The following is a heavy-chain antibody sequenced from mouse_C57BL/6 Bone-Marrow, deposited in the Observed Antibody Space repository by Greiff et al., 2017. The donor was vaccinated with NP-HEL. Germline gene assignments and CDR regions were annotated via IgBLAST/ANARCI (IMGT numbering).Heavy chain of an antibody. D-gene: IGHD2-12*01. CDR2: INPSSGYT. CDR3: ERAYSSYWYFDV. CDR1: GYTFTSYT. V-gene: IGHV1-4*01. Sequence: QVQLQQSGAELARPGASVKMSCKASGYTFTSYTMHWVKQRPGQGLEWIGYINPSSGYTKYNQKFKDKATLTADKSSSTAYMQLSSLTSEDSAVYYCERAYSSYWYFDVWGTGTTVTVSS. J-gene: IGHJ1*03.